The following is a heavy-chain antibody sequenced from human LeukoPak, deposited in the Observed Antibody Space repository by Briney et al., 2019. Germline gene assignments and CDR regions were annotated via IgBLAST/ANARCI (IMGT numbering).Heavy chain of an antibody. J-gene: IGHJ4*02. CDR1: GGTFSSYA. CDR3: ARGGQWLQLKGGYFDY. Sequence: SVKVSCKASGGTFSSYAISWVRQAPGQGLEWMGGIIPIFGTANYAQKFQGRVTITADKSTSTAYMELSSLRSEDTAVYYCARGGQWLQLKGGYFDYWGQGTLVTVSS. CDR2: IIPIFGTA. D-gene: IGHD5-24*01. V-gene: IGHV1-69*06.